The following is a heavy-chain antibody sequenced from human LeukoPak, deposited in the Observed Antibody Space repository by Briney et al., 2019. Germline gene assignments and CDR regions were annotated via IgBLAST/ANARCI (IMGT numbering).Heavy chain of an antibody. CDR1: GFSLSTSGVA. V-gene: IGHV2-5*02. CDR2: IYWDGDE. J-gene: IGHJ4*02. D-gene: IGHD4-23*01. Sequence: ESGPTLVNPTQTLTLTCTFSGFSLSTSGVAVGWIRQPPGKALEWLALIYWDGDERYSPSLRSRLTITKDTSKNQVVLIMINMDPVDTASYFCAHRPPHIATTTTGVSPVVFDYWGQGTLVTVSS. CDR3: AHRPPHIATTTTGVSPVVFDY.